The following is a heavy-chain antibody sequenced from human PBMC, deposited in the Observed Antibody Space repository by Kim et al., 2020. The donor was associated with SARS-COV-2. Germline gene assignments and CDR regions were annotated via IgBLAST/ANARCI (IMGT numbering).Heavy chain of an antibody. Sequence: ASVKVSCKASGYTFTSYYMHWVRQAPGQGLEWMGIINPSGGSTSYAQKFQGRVTMTRDTSTSTVYMELSSLRSEDTAVYYCARDGYVTMGRGGSECWFDPWGQGTLVTVAS. CDR2: INPSGGST. CDR1: GYTFTSYY. CDR3: ARDGYVTMGRGGSECWFDP. J-gene: IGHJ5*02. D-gene: IGHD3-10*01. V-gene: IGHV1-46*01.